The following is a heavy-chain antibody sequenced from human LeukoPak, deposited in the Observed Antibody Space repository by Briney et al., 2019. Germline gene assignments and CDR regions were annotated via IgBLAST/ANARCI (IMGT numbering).Heavy chain of an antibody. J-gene: IGHJ3*02. D-gene: IGHD2-2*01. V-gene: IGHV3-23*01. CDR3: AKDIRYEDYAYDI. Sequence: PGGSLRLSCAASGFSFSSYAMSWVRQGPGKGLEWVSSVNGRGAATFYADSVRGRFTISRHNSQNILFLKMNSLRVDDTAVYFCAKDIRYEDYAYDIWGQGTM. CDR1: GFSFSSYA. CDR2: VNGRGAAT.